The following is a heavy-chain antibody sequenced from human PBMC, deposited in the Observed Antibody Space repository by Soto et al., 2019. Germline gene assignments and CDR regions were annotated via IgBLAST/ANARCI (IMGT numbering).Heavy chain of an antibody. V-gene: IGHV3-33*01. D-gene: IGHD5-18*01. CDR2: IWYDGSNK. Sequence: PGGSLRLSCAASGFTFSSYGMHWVRQAPGKGLEWVAVIWYDGSNKYYADSVKGRFTISRDNSKNTLYLQMNSLRAEDTAVYYCARDRDTAMVATPDWFDPWGQGTLVTVSS. J-gene: IGHJ5*02. CDR3: ARDRDTAMVATPDWFDP. CDR1: GFTFSSYG.